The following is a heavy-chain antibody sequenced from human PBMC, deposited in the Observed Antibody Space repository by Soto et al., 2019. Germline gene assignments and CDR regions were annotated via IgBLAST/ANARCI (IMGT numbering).Heavy chain of an antibody. D-gene: IGHD5-18*01. CDR3: ARDYGYSYGSYYFDY. CDR1: GGSISSYY. J-gene: IGHJ4*02. V-gene: IGHV4-59*01. Sequence: SENLSLTCTVSGGSISSYYWSWIRQPPGKGLEWIGYIYYSGSTNYNPSLKSRVTISVDTSKKQFSLKLSSVTAADTAVYYCARDYGYSYGSYYFDYWGQGTLVTDSS. CDR2: IYYSGST.